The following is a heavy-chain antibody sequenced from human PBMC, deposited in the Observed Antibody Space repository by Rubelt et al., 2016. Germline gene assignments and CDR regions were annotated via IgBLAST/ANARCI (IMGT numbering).Heavy chain of an antibody. D-gene: IGHD1-14*01. J-gene: IGHJ4*02. CDR3: ARGISVRSSNHHFDS. V-gene: IGHV4-4*02. CDR2: IHHSGST. Sequence: QVQLQESSPGLVKPSGTLSLTCAVSGDSINSAYWWSWVRQSPGTGLEWIGEIHHSGSTTYNPSLKSRVTISVDKSKNQVSRKLSAVAAADTAGYYCARGISVRSSNHHFDSWGQGTLVTVSS. CDR1: GDSINSAYW.